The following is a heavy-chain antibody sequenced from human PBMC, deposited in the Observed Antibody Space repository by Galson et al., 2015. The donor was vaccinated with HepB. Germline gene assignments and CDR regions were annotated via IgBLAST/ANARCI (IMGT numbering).Heavy chain of an antibody. V-gene: IGHV3-7*01. CDR2: IKEDGSEE. CDR1: GFSFRTEW. J-gene: IGHJ4*02. CDR3: ARAVD. Sequence: SLRLSCAASGFSFRTEWMSWVRQAPGKGPEWVANIKEDGSEENYVDSVRGRLTISRDNAKNSMYLQMNSLRVEDTAVYYCARAVDWGQGTLVTVSS.